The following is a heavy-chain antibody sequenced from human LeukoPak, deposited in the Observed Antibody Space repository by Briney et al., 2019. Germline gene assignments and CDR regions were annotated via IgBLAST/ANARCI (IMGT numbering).Heavy chain of an antibody. Sequence: GGSLRLSCAASGFTFSNYEMNWVRQAPGKGLEWVSYISNSSTTIYYTDSVKGRFTISRDNAQNSLYLQMNSLRAEDTAVYYCARAVAGTPIDYWGQGTLVTVSS. D-gene: IGHD6-19*01. CDR2: ISNSSTTI. CDR3: ARAVAGTPIDY. V-gene: IGHV3-48*03. J-gene: IGHJ4*02. CDR1: GFTFSNYE.